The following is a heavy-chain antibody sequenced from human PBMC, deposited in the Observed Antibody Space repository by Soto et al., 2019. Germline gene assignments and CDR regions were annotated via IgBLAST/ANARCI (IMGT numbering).Heavy chain of an antibody. J-gene: IGHJ4*02. CDR3: ARDGYKKGGDY. V-gene: IGHV1-69*06. D-gene: IGHD5-12*01. CDR2: IIPIFGTA. Sequence: GASVKVSCKASGGTFSSYAISWVRQAPGQGLEWMGGIIPIFGTANYAQKFQGRVTITADKSTSTAYMELSSLRSEDTAVYYCARDGYKKGGDYWGQGTLVTVSS. CDR1: GGTFSSYA.